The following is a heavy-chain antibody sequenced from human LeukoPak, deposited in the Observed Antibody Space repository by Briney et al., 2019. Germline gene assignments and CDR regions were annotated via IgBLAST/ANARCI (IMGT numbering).Heavy chain of an antibody. CDR1: GFTFSSYW. CDR2: IKQDGSEK. CDR3: AKSTRELHSLDY. J-gene: IGHJ4*02. V-gene: IGHV3-7*01. Sequence: GGSLRPSCAASGFTFSSYWMSWVRQAPGKGLEWVANIKQDGSEKYYADSVKGRFTISRDNSKNTLYLQMNSLRAEDTAVYYCAKSTRELHSLDYWGQGTLVTVSS. D-gene: IGHD1-26*01.